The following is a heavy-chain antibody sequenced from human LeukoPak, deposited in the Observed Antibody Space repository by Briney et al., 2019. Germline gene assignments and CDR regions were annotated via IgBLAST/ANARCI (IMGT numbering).Heavy chain of an antibody. Sequence: SETLSLTCAVYSDSLSSYYRSWIRQPPRKGLEWIGKIIHDGRVTYNASLGTRVSISADTSKNHFTLELKSVTATDTAIYYCVTCFNPAESLGQGTLVTVSS. CDR2: IIHDGRV. CDR1: SDSLSSYY. J-gene: IGHJ5*01. V-gene: IGHV4-34*12. CDR3: VTCFNPAES.